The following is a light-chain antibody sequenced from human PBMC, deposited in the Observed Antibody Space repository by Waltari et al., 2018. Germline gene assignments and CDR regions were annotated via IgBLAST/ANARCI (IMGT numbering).Light chain of an antibody. CDR3: CSYAGSSTWV. J-gene: IGLJ3*02. V-gene: IGLV2-23*01. Sequence: QSALTQPASVSGSPGQSITISCTGTSSDAGSYNLDSWYQQHPGKAPKLMIYEGSKRTSGVANRCSGSKYCNTASLTISGLQAEDVADYYCCSYAGSSTWVFGGGTKLTVL. CDR1: SSDAGSYNL. CDR2: EGS.